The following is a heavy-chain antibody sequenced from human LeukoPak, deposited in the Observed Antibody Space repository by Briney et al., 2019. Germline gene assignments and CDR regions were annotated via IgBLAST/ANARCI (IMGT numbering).Heavy chain of an antibody. CDR2: IYYSGST. D-gene: IGHD6-13*01. V-gene: IGHV4-39*07. CDR1: GGSISSSSYY. CDR3: ARDLWGSSWYGNFNWFDP. J-gene: IGHJ5*02. Sequence: SETLSLTCTVSGGSISSSSYYWGWIRQPPGKGLEWIGSIYYSGSTYYNPSLKSRVTISVDTSKNRFSLKLSSVTAADTAVYYCARDLWGSSWYGNFNWFDPWGQGTLVTVSS.